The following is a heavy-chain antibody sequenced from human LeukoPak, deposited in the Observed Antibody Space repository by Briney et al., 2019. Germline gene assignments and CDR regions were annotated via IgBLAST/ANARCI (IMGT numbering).Heavy chain of an antibody. CDR3: ARDGRFPPEVLPRYFDY. J-gene: IGHJ4*02. CDR2: IYYSGST. V-gene: IGHV4-39*07. Sequence: SETLSLTCTVSGVSISSSSYYWGWIRQPPGKGLEWIGSIYYSGSTYYNPSLKSRVTISVETSKNQFSLKLSSVTAADTAVYYCARDGRFPPEVLPRYFDYWGQGTLVTVSS. CDR1: GVSISSSSYY. D-gene: IGHD1-26*01.